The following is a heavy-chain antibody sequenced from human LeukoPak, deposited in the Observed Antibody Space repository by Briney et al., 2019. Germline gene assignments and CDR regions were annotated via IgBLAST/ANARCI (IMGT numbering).Heavy chain of an antibody. V-gene: IGHV3-66*01. Sequence: GGSLRLSCAASGFTVSSNYMSWVRQAPGKGLEWVSVIYSGGSTYYADSVKGRFTISRDNTKNTLYLQMNSLRAEDTAVYYCARDQGSSSWYYFDYWGQGTLVTVSS. D-gene: IGHD6-13*01. CDR3: ARDQGSSSWYYFDY. CDR1: GFTVSSNY. J-gene: IGHJ4*02. CDR2: IYSGGST.